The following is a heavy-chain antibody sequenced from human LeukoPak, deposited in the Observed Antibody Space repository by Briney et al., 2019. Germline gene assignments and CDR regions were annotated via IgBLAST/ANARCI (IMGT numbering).Heavy chain of an antibody. D-gene: IGHD3-16*01. CDR2: ISYDGSNK. Sequence: GGSLRLSCAASGFTFSSCGMHWVRQAPGKGLEWVAVISYDGSNKYYADSVKGRFTISRGNSKNTLFLEMNSLRAEDTAVYYCVKDFGRVLGTPDYWGQGILVTVSS. CDR3: VKDFGRVLGTPDY. V-gene: IGHV3-30*18. J-gene: IGHJ4*02. CDR1: GFTFSSCG.